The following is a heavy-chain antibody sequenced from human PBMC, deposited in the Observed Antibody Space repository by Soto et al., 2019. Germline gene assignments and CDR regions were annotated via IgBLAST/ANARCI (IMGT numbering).Heavy chain of an antibody. V-gene: IGHV1-18*01. D-gene: IGHD2-2*01. J-gene: IGHJ4*02. Sequence: ASVKVSCKASGYTFTSHGVSWLRQAPGQGLEWLGWISTYSGIRNYARKFQDRVTMGSDTSTSTVYMELRSLTSNDTAMYYCARDPRPSRFDYWGQGTLVTVST. CDR1: GYTFTSHG. CDR2: ISTYSGIR. CDR3: ARDPRPSRFDY.